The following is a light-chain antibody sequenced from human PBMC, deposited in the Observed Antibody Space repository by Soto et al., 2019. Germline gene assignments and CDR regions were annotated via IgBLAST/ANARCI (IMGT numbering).Light chain of an antibody. J-gene: IGKJ1*01. CDR2: DAS. CDR3: HLYGLSPKT. V-gene: IGKV3-20*01. CDR1: QTLTNTY. Sequence: EIVLTQSPGTLSLSPGERATLSCRASQTLTNTYLAWYQQKPGQAPRLLIFDASTRATGIPARFSGSGSGADFPLTISRLEPEDFAVYCCHLYGLSPKTFGQGTNVEV.